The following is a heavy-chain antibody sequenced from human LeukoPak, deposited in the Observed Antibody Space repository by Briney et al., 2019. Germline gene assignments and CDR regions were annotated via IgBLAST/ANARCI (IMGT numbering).Heavy chain of an antibody. CDR2: INIDGSDT. J-gene: IGHJ4*02. V-gene: IGHV3-74*01. D-gene: IGHD7-27*01. CDR1: GFPFSYFW. Sequence: GSLRLSFAALGFPFSYFWEHWVPQAPGKGPGWVPRINIDGSDTTYADSVKGRFTISRDNAKSTLYLQMNSLRVEDTAVYFCARDRSPTNGGFDYWGQGTLVTVSS. CDR3: ARDRSPTNGGFDY.